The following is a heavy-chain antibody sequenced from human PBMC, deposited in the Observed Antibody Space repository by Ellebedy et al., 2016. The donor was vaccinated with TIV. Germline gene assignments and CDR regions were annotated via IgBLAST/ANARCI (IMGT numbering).Heavy chain of an antibody. CDR3: ATDSRYSYGYQFNF. Sequence: ASVKVSCKASGYTFTSYGIGWVRQAPGQGLEWMGWISAYTGNTNYAQKFQGRVTMTTDTSTSTAYMELRSLRSEDTAVYYCATDSRYSYGYQFNFWGQGTLVIVSS. J-gene: IGHJ4*02. CDR2: ISAYTGNT. V-gene: IGHV1-18*01. CDR1: GYTFTSYG. D-gene: IGHD5-18*01.